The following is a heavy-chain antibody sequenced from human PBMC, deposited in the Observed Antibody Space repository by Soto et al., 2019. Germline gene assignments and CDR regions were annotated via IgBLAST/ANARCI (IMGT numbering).Heavy chain of an antibody. CDR3: AGNRKLQWSGELFGAFN. J-gene: IGHJ3*02. CDR2: IYYSGST. D-gene: IGHD3-10*01. V-gene: IGHV4-31*03. CDR1: GGSISSGGYY. Sequence: PSETLSLTCTGSGGSISSGGYYWSWIRQHPGKGPEWIGYIYYSGSTYYNPSLKSRVTISVDTSKNQFSLKLSSVTAADTAVYYWAGNRKLQWSGELFGAFNIGAQGKRSP.